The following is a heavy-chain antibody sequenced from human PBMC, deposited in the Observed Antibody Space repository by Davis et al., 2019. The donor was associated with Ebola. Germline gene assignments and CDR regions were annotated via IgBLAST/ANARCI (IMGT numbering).Heavy chain of an antibody. CDR3: ARRSGSFAFDY. Sequence: SETLSLTCAVSGGSISSSNWWSWVRQPPGKGLEWIGEIYHSGSTYYNPSLKSRVTISVDTSKNQFSLKLSSVTAADTAVYYCARRSGSFAFDYWGQGTLVTVSS. V-gene: IGHV4-4*02. CDR1: GGSISSSNW. D-gene: IGHD1-26*01. CDR2: IYHSGST. J-gene: IGHJ4*02.